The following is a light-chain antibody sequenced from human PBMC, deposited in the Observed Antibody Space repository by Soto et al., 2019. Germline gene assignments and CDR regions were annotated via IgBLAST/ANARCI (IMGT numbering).Light chain of an antibody. CDR2: STS. CDR1: QSISISY. CDR3: QQYGGSSWT. J-gene: IGKJ1*01. V-gene: IGKV3-20*01. Sequence: EIVFTQSPRALSLTPGERATLSCRASQSISISYLVWYQQQPGQAPRLLIYSTSTRATGIPDRFSGSGSGTDFTLTISKLEPGDFAVYYCQQYGGSSWTFGQGTKVDIK.